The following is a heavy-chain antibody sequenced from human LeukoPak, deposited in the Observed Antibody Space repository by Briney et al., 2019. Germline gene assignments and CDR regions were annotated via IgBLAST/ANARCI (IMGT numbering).Heavy chain of an antibody. CDR1: GYTFTGYY. J-gene: IGHJ4*02. CDR3: ASSQRNYDSSGYSQDFDY. V-gene: IGHV1-2*02. Sequence: ASVKVSRKASGYTFTGYYMHWVRQAPGQGLEWMGWINPNSGGTNYAQKFQGRVTMTRDSSISTAYMELSRLRSDDTAVYYCASSQRNYDSSGYSQDFDYWGQGTLVTVSS. CDR2: INPNSGGT. D-gene: IGHD3-22*01.